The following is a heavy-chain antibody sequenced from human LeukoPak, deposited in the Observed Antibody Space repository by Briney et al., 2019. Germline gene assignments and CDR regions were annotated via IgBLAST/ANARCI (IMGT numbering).Heavy chain of an antibody. Sequence: PGGSLRLSCAASGFTFSSYSMNWVRQAPGKGLEWVSYISSSSSTIYYADSVKGRFTISRDNAKNSLYLQMNSLRAEDTAFYHCARFSAVAGTDYWGQGTQVSVSS. D-gene: IGHD6-19*01. CDR1: GFTFSSYS. J-gene: IGHJ4*02. CDR2: ISSSSSTI. CDR3: ARFSAVAGTDY. V-gene: IGHV3-48*01.